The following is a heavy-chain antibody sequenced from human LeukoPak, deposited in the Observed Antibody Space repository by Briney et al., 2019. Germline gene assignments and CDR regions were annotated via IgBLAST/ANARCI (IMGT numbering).Heavy chain of an antibody. CDR3: ARVGAILYPPEFDP. CDR1: GGTFSSYA. V-gene: IGHV1-69*01. Sequence: ASVKVSCKASGGTFSSYAISWVRQAPGQGLEWMGGIIPMFGTANYAQKLQGRVTITADESTNTAYMELSSLRSEDTAVYYCARVGAILYPPEFDPWGQGTLVTVSS. D-gene: IGHD2-8*01. J-gene: IGHJ5*02. CDR2: IIPMFGTA.